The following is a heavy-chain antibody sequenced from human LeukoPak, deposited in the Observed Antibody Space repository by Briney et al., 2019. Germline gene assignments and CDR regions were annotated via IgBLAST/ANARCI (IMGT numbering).Heavy chain of an antibody. D-gene: IGHD6-13*01. V-gene: IGHV4-59*01. CDR2: IYYSGST. Sequence: SETLSLTCTVSGGSISSYYWSWIRQPPGKGLEWIGYIYYSGSTNYNPSLKSRVTISVDTSKNQFSLKLSSVTAADTAVYYCARSDSSSWSLFRFDPWGREPWSPSPQ. CDR1: GGSISSYY. J-gene: IGHJ5*02. CDR3: ARSDSSSWSLFRFDP.